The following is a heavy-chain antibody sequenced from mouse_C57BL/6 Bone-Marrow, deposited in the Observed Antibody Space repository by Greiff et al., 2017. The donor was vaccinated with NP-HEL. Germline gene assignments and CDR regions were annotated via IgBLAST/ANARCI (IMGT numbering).Heavy chain of an antibody. Sequence: EVKLMESGPGLVQPSQSLSITCTVSGFSLTSYGVHWVRQSPGKGLEWVATISSGGSYTYYPDSVKGRFTISRDNAKNTLYLQMSSLKSEDTAMYYSARRNSSVPLDNRGEGTTLTVSP. CDR1: GFSLTSYG. V-gene: IGHV5-6*03. CDR3: ARRNSSVPLDN. D-gene: IGHD2-10*02. J-gene: IGHJ2*01. CDR2: ISSGGSYT.